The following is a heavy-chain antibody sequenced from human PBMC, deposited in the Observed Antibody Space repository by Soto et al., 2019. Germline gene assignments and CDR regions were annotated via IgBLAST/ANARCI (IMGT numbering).Heavy chain of an antibody. J-gene: IGHJ2*01. CDR3: ARRVESCGGQCYSHCFFDL. Sequence: QVQLVQSGAEVKKPGSSVNVSCKASGGTLNNYAISCVRQSPGQGLEWMGGIIPIFGTTNYAQKFKGRVTITPDESTNTVYIELRSLTSDDKAIYYCARRVESCGGQCYSHCFFDLWGRGTLVSVPS. V-gene: IGHV1-69*01. D-gene: IGHD2-21*01. CDR2: IIPIFGTT. CDR1: GGTLNNYA.